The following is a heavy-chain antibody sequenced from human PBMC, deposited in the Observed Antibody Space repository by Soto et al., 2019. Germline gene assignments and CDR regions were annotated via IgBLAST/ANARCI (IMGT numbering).Heavy chain of an antibody. D-gene: IGHD3-22*01. Sequence: SETLSLTCTVSGGSISSYYWSWIRQPPGKGLEWIGSIYYSGSTYYNPSLKSRVTISVDTSKNQFSLKLSSVTAADTAVYYCASHRPGSGYYGGAFDIWGQGTMVTVS. CDR3: ASHRPGSGYYGGAFDI. J-gene: IGHJ3*02. CDR2: IYYSGST. CDR1: GGSISSYY. V-gene: IGHV4-59*05.